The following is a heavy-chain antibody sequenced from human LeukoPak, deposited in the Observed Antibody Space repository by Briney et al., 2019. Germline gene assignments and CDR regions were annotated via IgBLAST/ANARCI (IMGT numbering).Heavy chain of an antibody. CDR2: ARNKPNGYTT. D-gene: IGHD1-26*01. CDR1: GFTFSDYY. J-gene: IGHJ4*02. CDR3: AVIAGRRSFDY. V-gene: IGHV3-72*01. Sequence: PGGSLRLSCEASGFTFSDYYMDWVRQAPGKGLEWVGRARNKPNGYTTEYAASVKGRFTISRDDSKNSLYLQMNSLKIEDTAMYYCAVIAGRRSFDYWGQGTLVTVSS.